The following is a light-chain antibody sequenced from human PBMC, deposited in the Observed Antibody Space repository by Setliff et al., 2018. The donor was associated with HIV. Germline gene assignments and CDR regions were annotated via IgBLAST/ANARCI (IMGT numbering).Light chain of an antibody. J-gene: IGLJ2*01. CDR1: SSDVGGYNY. CDR2: DVS. Sequence: QSALAQPASVSGSPGQSITISCTGTSSDVGGYNYVSWYQQHPGKAPKLVIFDVSDRPSGISNRFSGSKSGTTASLTISGLQAEDEADYYCCSFTSSSTLRIFGGGTK. V-gene: IGLV2-14*03. CDR3: CSFTSSSTLRI.